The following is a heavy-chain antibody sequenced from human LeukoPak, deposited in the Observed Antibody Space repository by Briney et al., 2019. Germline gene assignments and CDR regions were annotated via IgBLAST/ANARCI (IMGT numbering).Heavy chain of an antibody. CDR3: ARAGYCSSTSCPASLDY. CDR1: GYTFSSYY. V-gene: IGHV1-46*01. Sequence: ASVKVSCKASGYTFSSYYMHWVRQAPGHGLEWMGIINPSGDSTSYAQKFQGRVTMTRDTSTSAVYMELSSLRSEDTAVYLCARAGYCSSTSCPASLDYWGQGTLITVSS. CDR2: INPSGDST. D-gene: IGHD2-2*01. J-gene: IGHJ4*02.